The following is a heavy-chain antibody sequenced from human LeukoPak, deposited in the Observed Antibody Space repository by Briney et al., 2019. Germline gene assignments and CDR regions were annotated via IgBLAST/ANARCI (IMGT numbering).Heavy chain of an antibody. CDR2: IIPIFGTA. D-gene: IGHD6-13*01. Sequence: GSSVKVSCKASGGTFSSYAISWVRQAPGQGLEWMGGIIPIFGTANYAQKLQGRVTMTTDTSTSTAYMELRSPRSDDTAVYYCARVRQLVRVGYYMDVWGKGTTVTISS. CDR3: ARVRQLVRVGYYMDV. V-gene: IGHV1-69*05. CDR1: GGTFSSYA. J-gene: IGHJ6*03.